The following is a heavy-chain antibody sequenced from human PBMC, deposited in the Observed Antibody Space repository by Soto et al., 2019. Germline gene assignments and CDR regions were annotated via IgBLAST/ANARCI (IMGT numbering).Heavy chain of an antibody. CDR1: GGSFSGYY. CDR3: ARKNYYYYGMDV. V-gene: IGHV4-34*01. CDR2: INHSGST. J-gene: IGHJ6*02. Sequence: QVQLQQWGAGLLKPSETLSLTCAVYGGSFSGYYWSWIRQPPGKGLEWIGEINHSGSTNYNPSLKSRVTISVDTSKNQFSLKLSSVTAADTAVYYCARKNYYYYGMDVWGQGITVTVSS.